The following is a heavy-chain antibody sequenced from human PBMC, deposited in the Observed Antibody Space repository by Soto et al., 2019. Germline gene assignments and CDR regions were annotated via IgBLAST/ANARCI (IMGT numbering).Heavy chain of an antibody. J-gene: IGHJ3*02. Sequence: EVQLVESGGGLVQPGGSLRLSCAASGFTFSSYWMSWVRQAPGKGLEWVANIKQDGSEKYYVDSVKGRFTISRDNAKNSLYLQMNSLRAEDTAVYYCASLLGYWSGGSCFAFDIWGQGTMVTVSS. V-gene: IGHV3-7*01. CDR2: IKQDGSEK. D-gene: IGHD2-15*01. CDR1: GFTFSSYW. CDR3: ASLLGYWSGGSCFAFDI.